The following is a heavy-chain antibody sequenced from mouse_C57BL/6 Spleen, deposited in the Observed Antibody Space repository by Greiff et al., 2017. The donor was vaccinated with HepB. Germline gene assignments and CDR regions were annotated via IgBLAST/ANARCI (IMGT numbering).Heavy chain of an antibody. CDR1: GYTFTSCW. J-gene: IGHJ2*01. Sequence: QVQLQQPGAELVMPGASVKLSCKASGYTFTSCWMHWVKQRPGQGLEWIGEIDPSDSYTNYNQKFKGKSTLTVDKSSSTAYMQLSSLTSEDSAVYYCARRSYYEDYWGQGTTLTVSS. D-gene: IGHD2-4*01. V-gene: IGHV1-69*01. CDR3: ARRSYYEDY. CDR2: IDPSDSYT.